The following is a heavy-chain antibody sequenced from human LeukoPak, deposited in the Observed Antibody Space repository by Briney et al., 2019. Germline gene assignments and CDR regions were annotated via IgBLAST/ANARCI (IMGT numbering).Heavy chain of an antibody. V-gene: IGHV3-7*01. CDR2: IKQDGSEK. Sequence: PGGSLRLSCAASGFTFTSSAMSWVRQAPGKGLEWVANIKQDGSEKYYVDSVKGRFTISRDNAKNSLYLQMNSLRAEDTAVYYCARGRAGIYYGRNYYYYYMDVWGKGTTVTISS. CDR1: GFTFTSSA. D-gene: IGHD3-10*02. J-gene: IGHJ6*03. CDR3: ARGRAGIYYGRNYYYYYMDV.